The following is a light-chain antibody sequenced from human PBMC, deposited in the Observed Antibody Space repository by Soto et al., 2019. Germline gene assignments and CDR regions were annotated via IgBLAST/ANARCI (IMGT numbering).Light chain of an antibody. CDR2: KAS. V-gene: IGKV1-5*03. CDR3: QQYNNYWT. Sequence: DIQMTQSPSTLSASVGDRVIISCRASQSISSWLAWYQQKPGKAPKLLIYKASNLERGVPPRFSGSGSGTEFTLTISSLQPDDCATYYCQQYNNYWTFGQGTKVDIK. CDR1: QSISSW. J-gene: IGKJ1*01.